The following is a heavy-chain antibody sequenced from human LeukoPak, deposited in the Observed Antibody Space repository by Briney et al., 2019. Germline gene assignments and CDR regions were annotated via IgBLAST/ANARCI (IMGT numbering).Heavy chain of an antibody. V-gene: IGHV1-8*03. CDR2: MNPNSGNT. J-gene: IGHJ4*02. CDR3: ARDTCSGGSCYDY. D-gene: IGHD2-15*01. CDR1: GYTFTSYD. Sequence: ASVKVSCKASGYTFTSYDINWVRQATGQGLEWMGWMNPNSGNTGYAQKFQGRVTITKNTSISTAYMELSSLRSEDTAVYYCARDTCSGGSCYDYWGQGTLVTVSS.